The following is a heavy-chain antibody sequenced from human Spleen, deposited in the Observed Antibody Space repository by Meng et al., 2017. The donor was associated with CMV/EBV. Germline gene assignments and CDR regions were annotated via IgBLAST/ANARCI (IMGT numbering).Heavy chain of an antibody. J-gene: IGHJ6*02. CDR2: IYYSGST. CDR3: ATSGGFYYYGMDV. CDR1: GGSVSSGSYY. Sequence: SETLSLTCTVSGGSVSSGSYYWSWIRQPPGKGLEWIGYIYYSGSTNYNPSLKSRVTISVDTSKNQFSLNLNSVTAADTAVYFCATSGGFYYYGMDVWGQGTTVTVSS. V-gene: IGHV4-61*01. D-gene: IGHD2-15*01.